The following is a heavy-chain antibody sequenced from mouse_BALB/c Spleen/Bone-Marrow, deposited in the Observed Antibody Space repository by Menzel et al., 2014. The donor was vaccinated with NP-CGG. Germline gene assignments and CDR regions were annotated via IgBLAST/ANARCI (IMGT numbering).Heavy chain of an antibody. V-gene: IGHV1-54*03. Sequence: QVQLKDSEAELVRPGTSVKVSCEASGYAFTNYLIEWVKQRPGQGLEWIGVNNPGSGGTNYNEKFKGKATLTADKPSSTVYMQLSSLTSDDSAVYFCARSIYDGYSEAMDYWGQGTSVTVSS. CDR2: NNPGSGGT. CDR1: GYAFTNYL. CDR3: ARSIYDGYSEAMDY. D-gene: IGHD2-3*01. J-gene: IGHJ4*01.